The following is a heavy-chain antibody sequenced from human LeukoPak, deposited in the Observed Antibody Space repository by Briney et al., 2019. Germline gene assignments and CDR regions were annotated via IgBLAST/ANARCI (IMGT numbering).Heavy chain of an antibody. CDR2: IYSRGTT. CDR3: ARVTRTHDAFDV. V-gene: IGHV4-59*01. D-gene: IGHD2-21*02. Sequence: SETLSLTCTVSGDSINSYFWTWIRQPPGKGLQWLGYIYSRGTTAYNPSLEGRLTMSTDTSKNQFSLTLRSVTTADTAVYFCARVTRTHDAFDVWGEPIMVTVSS. CDR1: GDSINSYF. J-gene: IGHJ3*01.